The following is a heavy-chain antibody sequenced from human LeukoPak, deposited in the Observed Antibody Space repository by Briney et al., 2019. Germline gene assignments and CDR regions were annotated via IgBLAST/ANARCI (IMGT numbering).Heavy chain of an antibody. CDR2: ISAYNGNT. V-gene: IGHV1-18*04. J-gene: IGHJ4*02. D-gene: IGHD2-2*01. CDR3: ARSDVVVPAAMGDY. Sequence: ASVKVSCKASGYTFTSYGISWVRQAPGQGLEWVGWISAYNGNTNYAQKLQGRVTMTTDTSTSTAHMELRSLRSDDTAVYYCARSDVVVPAAMGDYWGQGTLVTVSS. CDR1: GYTFTSYG.